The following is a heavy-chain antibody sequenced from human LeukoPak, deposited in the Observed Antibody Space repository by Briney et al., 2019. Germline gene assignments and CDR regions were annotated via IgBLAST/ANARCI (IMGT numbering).Heavy chain of an antibody. J-gene: IGHJ4*02. V-gene: IGHV3-9*03. D-gene: IGHD5-18*01. CDR2: ISWNSGSI. Sequence: GRSLRLSCAASGFTFDDYAMHWVRQAPGKGLEWVSGISWNSGSIGYADSVKGRFTISRDNAKNSLYLRMNSLRAEDMALYYCAKDHGYSYGRGFDYWGQGTLVTVSS. CDR1: GFTFDDYA. CDR3: AKDHGYSYGRGFDY.